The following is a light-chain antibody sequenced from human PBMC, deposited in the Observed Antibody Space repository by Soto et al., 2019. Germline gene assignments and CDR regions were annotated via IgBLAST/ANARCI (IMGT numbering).Light chain of an antibody. J-gene: IGLJ2*01. CDR2: GNT. CDR1: SSNIGAGYD. Sequence: QAVVTQPPSVSGAPGQRVTISCTGSSSNIGAGYDVHWYQQLPGRAPKLLIYGNTNRPSGVPDRFSGSKSGTSASLAITGIQAEDEADYYCLSFDSSLSVVFGGGTKVTVL. CDR3: LSFDSSLSVV. V-gene: IGLV1-40*01.